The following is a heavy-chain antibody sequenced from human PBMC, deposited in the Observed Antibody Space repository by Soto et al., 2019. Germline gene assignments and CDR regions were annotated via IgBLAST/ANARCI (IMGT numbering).Heavy chain of an antibody. CDR2: IYYSGST. CDR3: ASSVTSYYYGMDV. J-gene: IGHJ6*02. CDR1: GGSVSSGCYD. Sequence: TLSLTCTVSGGSVSSGCYDWSWIRQHPGKGLEWIGYIYYSGSTYYNPSLKSRVTISVDTSKNQFSLKLSPVTAAHTDVYYCASSVTSYYYGMDVWGQGTTATVSS. V-gene: IGHV4-31*03. D-gene: IGHD4-4*01.